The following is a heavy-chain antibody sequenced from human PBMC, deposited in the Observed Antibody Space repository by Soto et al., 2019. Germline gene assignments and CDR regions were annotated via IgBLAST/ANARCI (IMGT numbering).Heavy chain of an antibody. CDR3: ARRVTAARSYGMAV. J-gene: IGHJ6*02. CDR1: GYSFAGYW. Sequence: GESLKISCKGSGYSFAGYWITWVRQKPGKGLEWMGRIDPSDSQAYYSPSFRGHVTISATKSITTVFLQWSSLRASDTAMYYCARRVTAARSYGMAVRGQGNPVTV. D-gene: IGHD6-6*01. CDR2: IDPSDSQA. V-gene: IGHV5-10-1*01.